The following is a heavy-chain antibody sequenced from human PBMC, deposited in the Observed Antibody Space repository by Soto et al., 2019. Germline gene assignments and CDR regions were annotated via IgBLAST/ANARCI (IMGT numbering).Heavy chain of an antibody. CDR1: GFSFSNHI. CDR2: ISSDGSNR. Sequence: SLRLSCAVSGFSFSNHIMHWVRQAPGKGLEWVALISSDGSNRYYADSVKGRFTISRDNSKNTLYLQMNSLRAEDTAVYYCANERMVPYYYDNLWGQGTLVTVSS. D-gene: IGHD3-22*01. J-gene: IGHJ5*02. V-gene: IGHV3-30-3*02. CDR3: ANERMVPYYYDNL.